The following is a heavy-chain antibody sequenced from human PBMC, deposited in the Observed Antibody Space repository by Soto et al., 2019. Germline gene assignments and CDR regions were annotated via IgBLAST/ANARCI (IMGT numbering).Heavy chain of an antibody. D-gene: IGHD1-26*01. CDR3: MAAATK. CDR2: IKSISSGATT. CDR1: GFSFTNAW. V-gene: IGHV3-15*01. Sequence: EVQLVESGGGLVKPGGSLRLSCAAFGFSFTNAWMTWVRQAPGKGLGWVGRIKSISSGATTDYAAPVKGRFSISRDDSKYTVYLQMNSLKTDDTAVYYSMAAATKWGQGTLGTVSS. J-gene: IGHJ4*02.